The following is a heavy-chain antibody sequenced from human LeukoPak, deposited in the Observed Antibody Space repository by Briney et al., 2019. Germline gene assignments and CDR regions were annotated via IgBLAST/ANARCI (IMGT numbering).Heavy chain of an antibody. Sequence: SAKVSCKDSGGTLTSYAISWVPQAPRQGLEWMGRIIPILSTATNAQRFQGRVTLTADKSTSTAYIELSSLRSEGTAVYYCARGELWSETLFDYWGQGTLVTVSS. V-gene: IGHV1-69*10. CDR2: IIPILSTA. CDR3: ARGELWSETLFDY. CDR1: GGTLTSYA. J-gene: IGHJ4*02. D-gene: IGHD5-18*01.